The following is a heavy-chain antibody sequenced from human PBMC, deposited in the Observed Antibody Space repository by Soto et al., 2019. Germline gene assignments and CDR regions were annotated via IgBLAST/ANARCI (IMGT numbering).Heavy chain of an antibody. V-gene: IGHV4-59*01. CDR1: GGSISSYY. CDR3: ARGVDCYFRSGYYRGLYYDYYYMDD. D-gene: IGHD3-3*01. Sequence: SETLSLTCTVSGGSISSYYWTWIRQPPGKGLEWIGYIYYSGSTNYNPSLKSRVTISVDTSKNQFSLKLSSVTAADTAVYYCARGVDCYFRSGYYRGLYYDYYYMDDWGKGTTVTVSS. J-gene: IGHJ6*03. CDR2: IYYSGST.